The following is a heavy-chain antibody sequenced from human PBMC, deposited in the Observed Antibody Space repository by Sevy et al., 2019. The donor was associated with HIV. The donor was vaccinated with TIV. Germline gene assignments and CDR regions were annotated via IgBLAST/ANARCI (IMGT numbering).Heavy chain of an antibody. CDR3: ASGRGVRFSGYYFDY. V-gene: IGHV4-34*01. J-gene: IGHJ4*02. Sequence: SETLSLTCAVYGGSFSGYYWSWIRQPPGKGLEWIGEINHSGSTNYNPSLKSRVSISVDTSKNQFSLKLNSVTAAVTAVYYCASGRGVRFSGYYFDYWGQGTLVTVSS. D-gene: IGHD3-3*01. CDR1: GGSFSGYY. CDR2: INHSGST.